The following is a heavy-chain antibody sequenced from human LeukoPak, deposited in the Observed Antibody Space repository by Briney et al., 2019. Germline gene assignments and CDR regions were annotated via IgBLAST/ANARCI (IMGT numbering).Heavy chain of an antibody. J-gene: IGHJ4*02. CDR2: INHSGST. CDR1: GGSFSGYY. Sequence: SETLSLTCAVYGGSFSGYYWSWIRQPPGKGLEWIGEINHSGSTNYNPSLKSRVTISVDTSKNQFSLKLSSVTAADTAVYYCARCPAAGGTPFDYWGQGTLVTVSS. V-gene: IGHV4-34*01. CDR3: ARCPAAGGTPFDY. D-gene: IGHD6-13*01.